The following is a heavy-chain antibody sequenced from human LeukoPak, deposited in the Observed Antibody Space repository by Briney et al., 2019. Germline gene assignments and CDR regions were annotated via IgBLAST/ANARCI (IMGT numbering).Heavy chain of an antibody. CDR2: IIPIFGTA. Sequence: VASVKVSCKASGGTFSSYAISWVRQAPGQGLEWMGGIIPIFGTANYAQKFQGRVTITADESTSTVYMELSSPRSEDTAVYYCALRRSPPYYYYGMDVWGQGTTVTVSS. D-gene: IGHD4-17*01. V-gene: IGHV1-69*13. CDR1: GGTFSSYA. CDR3: ALRRSPPYYYYGMDV. J-gene: IGHJ6*02.